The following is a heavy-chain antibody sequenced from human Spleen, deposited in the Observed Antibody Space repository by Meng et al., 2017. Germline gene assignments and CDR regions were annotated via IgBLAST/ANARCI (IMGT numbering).Heavy chain of an antibody. CDR1: GGSFSGYY. J-gene: IGHJ4*02. V-gene: IGHV4-34*01. Sequence: QVQLKQWGAGLLKPSETLSLTCAVYGGSFSGYYWSWIRQPPGKGLEWIGEINHSGSTNYNPSLKSRVTISVDTSKNQFSLKLSSVTAADTAVYYCVRVRALATTYFDYWGQGTLVTVSS. CDR2: INHSGST. CDR3: VRVRALATTYFDY. D-gene: IGHD1-7*01.